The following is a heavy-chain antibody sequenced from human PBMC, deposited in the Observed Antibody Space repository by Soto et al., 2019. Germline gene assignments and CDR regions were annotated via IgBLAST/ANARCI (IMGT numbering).Heavy chain of an antibody. CDR1: GGSISSSSYY. CDR2: IYYSGST. Sequence: PSETLSLTCTVSGGSISSSSYYWGWIRQPPGKGLEWIGSIYYSGSTYYNPSLKSRVTISVDTSKNQFSLKLSSVTAADTAVYYCASYYYDSSGYWGYWGQGTLVTVSS. J-gene: IGHJ4*02. D-gene: IGHD3-22*01. V-gene: IGHV4-39*01. CDR3: ASYYYDSSGYWGY.